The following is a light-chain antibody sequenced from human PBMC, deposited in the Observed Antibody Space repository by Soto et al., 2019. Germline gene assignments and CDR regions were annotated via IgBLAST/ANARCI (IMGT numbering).Light chain of an antibody. CDR1: QSITTGY. CDR2: GAS. CDR3: QQYGSSIT. V-gene: IGKV3-20*01. J-gene: IGKJ5*01. Sequence: ESVLTQSPGTLSLSPGERATLSSRAGQSITTGYLAWYQQRFGQSPRLLIYGASSRAPGIPDRFSGSGSGTDFTLTISRLEPEDFAVYYCQQYGSSITFGQGTRLEIK.